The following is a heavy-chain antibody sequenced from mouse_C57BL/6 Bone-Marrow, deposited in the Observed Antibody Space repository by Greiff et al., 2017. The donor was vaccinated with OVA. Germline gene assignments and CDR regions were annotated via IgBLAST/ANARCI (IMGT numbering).Heavy chain of an antibody. Sequence: VQLQQSGAELVRPGASVKLSCTASGFNIKDDYMHWVKQRPEQGLEWIGWIDPENGDTEYASKFQGKATITADTSSNTAYLQLSSLTSEDTAVYYCTTLSYYGNLYAMDYWGQGTSVTVSS. CDR2: IDPENGDT. D-gene: IGHD2-10*01. J-gene: IGHJ4*01. CDR3: TTLSYYGNLYAMDY. CDR1: GFNIKDDY. V-gene: IGHV14-4*01.